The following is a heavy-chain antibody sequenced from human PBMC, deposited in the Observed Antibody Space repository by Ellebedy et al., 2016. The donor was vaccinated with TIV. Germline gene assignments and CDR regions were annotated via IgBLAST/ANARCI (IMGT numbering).Heavy chain of an antibody. Sequence: GGSLRLSCAASGFTFWTYWMSWVRQAPGKGLEWVANIKQDGSDTNYADSVRGRFTISRDNAKKSLYLQIDSLRAEDTAVYYCVRDFWEMATVPDSYDIWGQGTMVTVS. CDR2: IKQDGSDT. J-gene: IGHJ3*02. D-gene: IGHD5-24*01. CDR1: GFTFWTYW. V-gene: IGHV3-7*01. CDR3: VRDFWEMATVPDSYDI.